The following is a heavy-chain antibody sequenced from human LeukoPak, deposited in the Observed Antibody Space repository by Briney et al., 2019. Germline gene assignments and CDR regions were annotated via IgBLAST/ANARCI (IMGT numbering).Heavy chain of an antibody. CDR3: ARVTGKRVYYFDY. CDR2: INPNSGGT. CDR1: GYTFTDYY. Sequence: ASVKVSCKASGYTFTDYYMHWVRQAPGQGLEWMGWINPNSGGTNYAQKFQGRVTMTRDTSISTAYMELSRLRSDDTAVYYCARVTGKRVYYFDYWGQGTLVTVSS. V-gene: IGHV1-2*02. D-gene: IGHD2-8*01. J-gene: IGHJ4*02.